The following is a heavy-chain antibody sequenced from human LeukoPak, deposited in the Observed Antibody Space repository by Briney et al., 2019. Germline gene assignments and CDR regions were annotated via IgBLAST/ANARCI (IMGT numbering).Heavy chain of an antibody. CDR1: GFTFSSYG. J-gene: IGHJ2*01. Sequence: GGSLRLSCEASGFTFSSYGITWVRQAPGKGLEWVSVVSDSGYTTFYADSVRGRFTISRDNSKNTVYLHMNSLRAEDTAVYSCARASTVPPSRYFDLWGRGTLVTVSS. V-gene: IGHV3-23*01. CDR3: ARASTVPPSRYFDL. CDR2: VSDSGYTT. D-gene: IGHD4-17*01.